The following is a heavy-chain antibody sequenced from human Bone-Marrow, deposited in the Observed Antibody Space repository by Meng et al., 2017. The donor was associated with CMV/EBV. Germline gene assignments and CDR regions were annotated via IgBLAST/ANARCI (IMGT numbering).Heavy chain of an antibody. J-gene: IGHJ4*02. CDR2: IHYSGGT. V-gene: IGHV4-59*01. Sequence: SETLSLTCAVSGASISSYYWNWIRQPPGKGLEWIGYIHYSGGTNYNPALKSRVTISVDTSNNQFSLKLSSVTAADTAVYYCASLSGYATYFDYWGQGTLVTVSS. D-gene: IGHD5-12*01. CDR1: GASISSYY. CDR3: ASLSGYATYFDY.